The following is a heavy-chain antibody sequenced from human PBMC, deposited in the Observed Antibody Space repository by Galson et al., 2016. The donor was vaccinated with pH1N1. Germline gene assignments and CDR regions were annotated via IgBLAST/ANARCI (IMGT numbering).Heavy chain of an antibody. CDR3: AKDHPSEGWPALDS. V-gene: IGHV3-23*01. CDR2: IFGSAAKT. D-gene: IGHD2-15*01. J-gene: IGHJ4*02. Sequence: SLRLSCAASGFTFSDYVMTWVRQAPGKGLEWVSAIFGSAAKTFYADSVMGRFTISRDNSKNTLYLQMNSLRVEDTAIYYCAKDHPSEGWPALDSWGQGTVVTVSS. CDR1: GFTFSDYV.